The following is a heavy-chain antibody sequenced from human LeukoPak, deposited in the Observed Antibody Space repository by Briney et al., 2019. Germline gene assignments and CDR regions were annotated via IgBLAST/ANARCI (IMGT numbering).Heavy chain of an antibody. CDR1: GYTFTGYY. D-gene: IGHD3-10*01. V-gene: IGHV1-2*02. Sequence: ASVKVSCKASGYTFTGYYMHWVRQAPGQGLEWMGWINPNSGGTNYAQKFQGRVTMTRDTSTSTAYMELSRLRSDDTAVYYCARDRITMVRGVLDYWGQGTLVTVSS. CDR3: ARDRITMVRGVLDY. J-gene: IGHJ4*02. CDR2: INPNSGGT.